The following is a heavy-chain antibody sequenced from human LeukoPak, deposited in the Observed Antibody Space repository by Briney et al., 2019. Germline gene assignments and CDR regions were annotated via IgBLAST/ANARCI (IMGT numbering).Heavy chain of an antibody. D-gene: IGHD2-21*02. CDR3: ARIQTPVVVTAIHPYYYYGMDV. Sequence: GGSLRLSCAASGFTFSSYAMSWVRQAPGKGLEWVSAISGSGGSTDYADSVKGRFTISRDNSKNTLNLQMNSLRAEDTAVYYCARIQTPVVVTAIHPYYYYGMDVWGQGTTVTVSS. CDR2: ISGSGGST. J-gene: IGHJ6*02. V-gene: IGHV3-23*01. CDR1: GFTFSSYA.